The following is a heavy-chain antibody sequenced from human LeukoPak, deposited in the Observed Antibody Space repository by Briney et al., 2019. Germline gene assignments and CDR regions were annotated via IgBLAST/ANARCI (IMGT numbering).Heavy chain of an antibody. D-gene: IGHD4-17*01. J-gene: IGHJ4*02. CDR2: INHSVST. Sequence: PSETLSLTCAVYGGSFSGYYWSWIRQPPGKGLEWIGEINHSVSTNYNPSLKSRVTISVDTSKNQFSLKLSSVTAADTAVYYCARAGQTSTEDYWGQGTLVTVSS. V-gene: IGHV4-34*01. CDR3: ARAGQTSTEDY. CDR1: GGSFSGYY.